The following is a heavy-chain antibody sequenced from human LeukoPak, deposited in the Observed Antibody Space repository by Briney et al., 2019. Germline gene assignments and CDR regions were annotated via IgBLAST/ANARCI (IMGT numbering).Heavy chain of an antibody. V-gene: IGHV4-39*07. J-gene: IGHJ5*02. CDR1: GGSISSSSYY. CDR2: IYYSGST. CDR3: ARSTNWFDP. Sequence: SETLSPTCTVSGGSISSSSYYWGWIRQPPGKGLEWIGSIYYSGSTYYKPSLKSRVTISVDTSKNQFSLKLSSVTAADTAVYYCARSTNWFDPWGQGTLVTVSS.